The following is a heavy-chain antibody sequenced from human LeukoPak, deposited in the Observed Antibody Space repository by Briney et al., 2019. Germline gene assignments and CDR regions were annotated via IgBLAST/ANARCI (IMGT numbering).Heavy chain of an antibody. CDR3: ARENIALVY. CDR2: IHYSGST. D-gene: IGHD3-3*02. V-gene: IGHV4-59*01. J-gene: IGHJ4*02. CDR1: GGSISSYY. Sequence: SETLSLTCSVSGGSISSYYWSWIRQPPGKGLEWIGYIHYSGSTNYNPSLKSRVTISVDTSKNQFSLKLSSVTAADTAMYYCARENIALVYWGQGTLVTVSS.